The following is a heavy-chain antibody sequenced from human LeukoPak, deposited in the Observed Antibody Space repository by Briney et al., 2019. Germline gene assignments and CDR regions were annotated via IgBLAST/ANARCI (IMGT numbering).Heavy chain of an antibody. Sequence: GGSLRPSCAASGFTVSSNYMSWVRQAPGKGLEWVSVIYSDGSTDYADSVKGRFTISRDNSKNTLYLQMNSLRAEDTAVYYCARGLAGTYYYFDYWGQGTLVTVSS. D-gene: IGHD1-14*01. CDR3: ARGLAGTYYYFDY. J-gene: IGHJ4*02. CDR2: IYSDGST. CDR1: GFTVSSNY. V-gene: IGHV3-53*01.